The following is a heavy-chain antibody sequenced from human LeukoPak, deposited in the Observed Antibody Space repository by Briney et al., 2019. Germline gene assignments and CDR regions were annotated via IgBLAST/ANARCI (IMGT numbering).Heavy chain of an antibody. CDR1: GYTFTYYS. Sequence: PRGSLRPSCAESGYTFTYYSTDWVRQAPGKGLEWVAVIWNDGNKKYYADSVKGRFTISGDNSKNELYLQINSLRAEETAIYYSARALYSGGWYGGDYWGQGTLVTVSS. D-gene: IGHD6-19*01. J-gene: IGHJ4*02. V-gene: IGHV3-33*01. CDR2: IWNDGNKK. CDR3: ARALYSGGWYGGDY.